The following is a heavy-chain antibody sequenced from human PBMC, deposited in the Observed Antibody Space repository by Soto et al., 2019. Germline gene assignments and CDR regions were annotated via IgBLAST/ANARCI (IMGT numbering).Heavy chain of an antibody. CDR2: IYYSGSN. J-gene: IGHJ6*02. V-gene: IGHV4-61*01. D-gene: IGHD5-18*01. CDR1: GGSVSSDNYY. CDR3: ARDCMVTYYYYLMDV. Sequence: QVHVQESGPGLVKPSETLSLTCTVSGGSVSSDNYYWTWIRQPPGKGLEWIGYIYYSGSNNYNPSLKSRVTISVDTSKNQFSLKLSSVTAADTAVYYCARDCMVTYYYYLMDVWGQGTTVTVSS.